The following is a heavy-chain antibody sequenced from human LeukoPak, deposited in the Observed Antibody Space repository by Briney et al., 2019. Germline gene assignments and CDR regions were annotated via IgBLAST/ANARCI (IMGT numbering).Heavy chain of an antibody. CDR1: VLIFTSNT. CDR3: SREQREPWNYNYYDMDV. V-gene: IGHV3-21*01. D-gene: IGHD1-1*01. CDR2: FGTMSGDT. J-gene: IGHJ6*02. Sequence: GGVLRLSCAASVLIFTSNTSSCVRQAPGKGLEWVSSFGTMSGDTYYTDSVRSRFTMSSDSAKMSVFLQMDSLSVDDTAVYYCSREQREPWNYNYYDMDVWGQGTTVTVSS.